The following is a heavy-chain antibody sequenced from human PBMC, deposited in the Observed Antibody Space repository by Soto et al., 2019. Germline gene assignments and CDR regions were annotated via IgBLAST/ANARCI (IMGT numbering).Heavy chain of an antibody. D-gene: IGHD6-6*01. CDR2: ISYDGSNK. J-gene: IGHJ3*02. Sequence: AASLRLSCAASGFTFSSYAMHWVRQAPGKGLEWVAVISYDGSNKYYADSVKGRFTISRDNSKNTLYLQMNSLRAEDTAVYYCARDSIAKGSRGAFDIWGQGTMVTVSS. V-gene: IGHV3-30-3*01. CDR1: GFTFSSYA. CDR3: ARDSIAKGSRGAFDI.